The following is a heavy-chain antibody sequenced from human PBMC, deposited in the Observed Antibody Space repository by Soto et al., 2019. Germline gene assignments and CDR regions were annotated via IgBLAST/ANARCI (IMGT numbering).Heavy chain of an antibody. CDR3: ARDRFYGDYLGLF. J-gene: IGHJ6*02. CDR2: IIPIFGTA. CDR1: GGTFSSYA. V-gene: IGHV1-69*13. Sequence: GASVKVSCKASGGTFSSYAISWVRQAPGQGLEWMGGIIPIFGTANYAQKFQGRVTITADESTSTAYMELSSLRSEDTAVYYCARDRFYGDYLGLFWGQGTTVTVSS. D-gene: IGHD4-17*01.